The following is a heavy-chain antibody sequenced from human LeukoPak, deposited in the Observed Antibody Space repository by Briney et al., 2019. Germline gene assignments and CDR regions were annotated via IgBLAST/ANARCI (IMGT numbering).Heavy chain of an antibody. D-gene: IGHD1-26*01. CDR1: GFTFSSYA. J-gene: IGHJ4*02. CDR2: INSNGGST. CDR3: ARDHRPYSGSYGVGY. Sequence: PGGSLRLSCAASGFTFSSYAMLWARQAPGKAVEYVSAINSNGGSTYYANSVKGGFTISRDNSKNTLYLQMGSLRAEDMAVYYCARDHRPYSGSYGVGYWGQGTLVTVSS. V-gene: IGHV3-64*01.